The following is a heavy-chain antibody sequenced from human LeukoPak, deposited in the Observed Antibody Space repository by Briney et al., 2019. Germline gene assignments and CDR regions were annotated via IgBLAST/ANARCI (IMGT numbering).Heavy chain of an antibody. Sequence: SETLSLTCTVSGGSISSYYWSWIRQPPGKGLKWIGYIYYSGSTNYNPSLKSRVTISVDTSKNQFSLKLSSVTAADTAVYYCAREVEYSSSNWFDPWGQGTLVTVSS. J-gene: IGHJ5*02. CDR2: IYYSGST. CDR1: GGSISSYY. V-gene: IGHV4-59*01. D-gene: IGHD6-6*01. CDR3: AREVEYSSSNWFDP.